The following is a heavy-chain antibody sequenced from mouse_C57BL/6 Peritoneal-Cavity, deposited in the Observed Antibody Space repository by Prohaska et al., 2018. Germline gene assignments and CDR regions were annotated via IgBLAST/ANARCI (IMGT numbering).Heavy chain of an antibody. J-gene: IGHJ3*01. CDR2: IRSKSSNYAT. CDR3: VRDFAY. V-gene: IGHV10-3*01. Sequence: EVQLVESGGGLVQPKGSLKLSCAASGCTFNTYAMHWVRQAPGKGLEWVACIRSKSSNYATYYADSVKDRFTISRDDSQSMLYLQMNNLKTEDTAMYYCVRDFAYWGQGTLVTVSA. CDR1: GCTFNTYA.